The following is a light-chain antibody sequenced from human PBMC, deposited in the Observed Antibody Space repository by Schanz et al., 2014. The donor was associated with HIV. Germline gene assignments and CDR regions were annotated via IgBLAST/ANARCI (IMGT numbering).Light chain of an antibody. Sequence: EIVLTQSPATLSLSPGERATLSCRASQSVSSSLAWYQQKPGQAPRLLIYAASNRAPGVPARFSGSGSGTDFTLTISRLEPEDFAVYYCQQYAALPQTFGQGTKLEI. CDR3: QQYAALPQT. CDR1: QSVSSS. J-gene: IGKJ2*01. V-gene: IGKV3-11*01. CDR2: AAS.